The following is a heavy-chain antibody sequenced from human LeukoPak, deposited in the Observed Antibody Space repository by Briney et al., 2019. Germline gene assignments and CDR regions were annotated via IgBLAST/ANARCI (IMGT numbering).Heavy chain of an antibody. J-gene: IGHJ4*02. V-gene: IGHV3-33*01. CDR1: GFTFSSYG. CDR2: IWYDGSNK. D-gene: IGHD5-18*01. Sequence: GRSLRLSCAASGFTFSSYGMHWVRQAPGKGLEWVAVIWYDGSNKYYADSVKGRFTISRDNSKNTLYLQINSLRAEDTAVYYCARDRGYSYGLDYWGQGTLVTVSS. CDR3: ARDRGYSYGLDY.